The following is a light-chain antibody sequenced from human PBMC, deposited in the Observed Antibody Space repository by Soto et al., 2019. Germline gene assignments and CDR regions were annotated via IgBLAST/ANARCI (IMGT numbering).Light chain of an antibody. J-gene: IGLJ2*01. CDR1: SSNIGAGYD. Sequence: QSVLTQPPSVSGAPGQRVTISCTGSSSNIGAGYDVHWYQQLPGTAPKLLIYRDTNRPSGVPDRFSGSKSGTSASLAITGLQPDDEADYYCQSYDSSLSGVVFGGGTKLTVL. CDR3: QSYDSSLSGVV. CDR2: RDT. V-gene: IGLV1-40*01.